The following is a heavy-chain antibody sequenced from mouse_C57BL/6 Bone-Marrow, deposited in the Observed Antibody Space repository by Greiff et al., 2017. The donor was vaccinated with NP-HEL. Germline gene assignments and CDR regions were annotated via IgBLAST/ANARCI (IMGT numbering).Heavy chain of an antibody. V-gene: IGHV1-81*01. CDR2: IYPRSGNT. CDR1: GYTFTSYG. CDR3: ARYYYGSSPWFAY. Sequence: QVQLQQSGAELARPGASVKLSCKASGYTFTSYGISWVKQRTGQGLEWIGEIYPRSGNTYYNEKFKGKATLTADKSSSTAYMELRSLTSEDSAVYFWARYYYGSSPWFAYWGQGTLVTVSA. D-gene: IGHD1-1*01. J-gene: IGHJ3*01.